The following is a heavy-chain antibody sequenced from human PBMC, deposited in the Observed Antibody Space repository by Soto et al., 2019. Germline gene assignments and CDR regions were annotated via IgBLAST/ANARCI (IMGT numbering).Heavy chain of an antibody. J-gene: IGHJ5*02. D-gene: IGHD6-13*01. CDR1: GFTFSSYS. V-gene: IGHV3-48*01. CDR2: ISSSSSTI. Sequence: EVQLVESGGGLVQPGGSLRLSCAASGFTFSSYSMNWVRQAPGKGLEWVSYISSSSSTIYYADSGKGRFTISRDNAKNSLYLQMTSLSAEVTAVYYCARHPERIAEIGWFDPWGQGTLVTVSS. CDR3: ARHPERIAEIGWFDP.